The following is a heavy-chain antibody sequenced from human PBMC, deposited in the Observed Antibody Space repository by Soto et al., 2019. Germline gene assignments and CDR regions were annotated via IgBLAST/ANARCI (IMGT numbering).Heavy chain of an antibody. J-gene: IGHJ3*01. CDR1: GFAFSSYA. V-gene: IGHV3-23*01. CDR2: IIGSGGTT. Sequence: EVQLLESGGGLVQPGGSLRLSCAASGFAFSSYAMSWVRQAPGKGLEWVSLIIGSGGTTYYADSVKGRFTISRDNSKNTVYLEMNSLRAEDTATYYCAKTRLGGVCCHAFDVWGQGTMVTVSS. D-gene: IGHD2-21*02. CDR3: AKTRLGGVCCHAFDV.